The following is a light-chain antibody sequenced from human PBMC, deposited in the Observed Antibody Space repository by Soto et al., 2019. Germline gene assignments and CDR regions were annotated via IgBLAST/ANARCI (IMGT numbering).Light chain of an antibody. CDR2: DAS. Sequence: DIQMTQSPSSVSASVGDRVTVTCRASQNIGSELAWYQQKPGKAPKVLIYDASNLQSGVPSRFSGSGSATVFTLTISSLQPEDFATYYCQQTKTFSRAFGQGTKVEIK. CDR3: QQTKTFSRA. CDR1: QNIGSE. J-gene: IGKJ1*01. V-gene: IGKV1-12*01.